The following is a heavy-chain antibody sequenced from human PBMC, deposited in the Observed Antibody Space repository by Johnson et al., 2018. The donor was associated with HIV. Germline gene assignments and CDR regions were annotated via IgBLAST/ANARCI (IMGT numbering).Heavy chain of an antibody. CDR3: AKDLVVINVRYAFHI. CDR1: GFTFSNYG. J-gene: IGHJ3*02. CDR2: IWYDGSNK. Sequence: QVQLVESGGGLVQPGGSLRLSCAASGFTFSNYGMPWVRQTPVKGLEWVAVIWYDGSNKYYADSVKGRFTISRDNSENTLYLQMNSLKAEDTALYYCAKDLVVINVRYAFHIWGQGTMVTVSS. D-gene: IGHD3-22*01. V-gene: IGHV3-33*06.